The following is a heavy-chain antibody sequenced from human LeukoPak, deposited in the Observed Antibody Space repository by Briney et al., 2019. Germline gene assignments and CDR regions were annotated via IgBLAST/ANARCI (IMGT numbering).Heavy chain of an antibody. Sequence: PSETLSLTCTVSGGSISSYYWSWIRQPPGKGLEWIGYIYYSGSTNYNPSLKSRVTISVDTSKNQFSLKLSSVIAADTAVYYCARGPAHDCWGQGTLVTVSS. V-gene: IGHV4-59*01. CDR2: IYYSGST. J-gene: IGHJ4*02. CDR3: ARGPAHDC. CDR1: GGSISSYY.